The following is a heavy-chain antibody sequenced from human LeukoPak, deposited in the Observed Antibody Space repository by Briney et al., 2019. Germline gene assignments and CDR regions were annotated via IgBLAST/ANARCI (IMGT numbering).Heavy chain of an antibody. CDR3: ARDLGSSWAQ. J-gene: IGHJ4*02. D-gene: IGHD6-13*01. V-gene: IGHV4-34*01. Sequence: PSETLSLTCAVYGGSFSGYYWSWIRQPPGKGLEWIGEINHSGSTNYNPSLKSRVTTSVDTSKNQFSLKLSSVTAADTAVYYCARDLGSSWAQWGQGTLVTVSS. CDR1: GGSFSGYY. CDR2: INHSGST.